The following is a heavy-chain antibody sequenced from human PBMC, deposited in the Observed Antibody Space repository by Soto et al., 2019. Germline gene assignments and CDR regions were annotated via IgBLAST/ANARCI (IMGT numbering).Heavy chain of an antibody. J-gene: IGHJ6*02. CDR3: AGSYLYTISTERLRYYGMDV. CDR1: GFTFSSYS. V-gene: IGHV3-48*02. Sequence: GGSLRLSCAASGFTFSSYSMNWVRQAPGKGLEWVSYISSSSSTIYYADSVKGRFTISRDNAKNSLYLQMNSLRDEDTAVYYCAGSYLYTISTERLRYYGMDVWGQGTTVTVSS. D-gene: IGHD3-9*01. CDR2: ISSSSSTI.